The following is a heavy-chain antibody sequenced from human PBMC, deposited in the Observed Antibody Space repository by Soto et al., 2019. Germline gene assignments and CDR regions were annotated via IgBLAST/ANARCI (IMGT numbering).Heavy chain of an antibody. CDR1: GFTFSRHT. CDR3: ARDREMATIGYYYYGMDV. CDR2: ISSSGSTI. J-gene: IGHJ6*02. V-gene: IGHV3-48*04. Sequence: PGGSLRLSCVASGFTFSRHTLNWVRQAPGKGLEWVSYISSSGSTIYYADSVKGRFTISRDNAKNSLYLQMNSLRAEDTAVYYCARDREMATIGYYYYGMDVWGQGTTVTVSS. D-gene: IGHD5-12*01.